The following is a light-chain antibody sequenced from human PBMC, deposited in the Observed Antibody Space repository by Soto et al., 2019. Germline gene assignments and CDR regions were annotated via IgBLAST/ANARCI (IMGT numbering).Light chain of an antibody. CDR2: GAS. V-gene: IGKV3-20*01. CDR3: QQYGSSPLT. J-gene: IGKJ4*01. CDR1: QTVSSNF. Sequence: EIVLTQSPGTLPLSPGERATLSCRASQTVSSNFLAWFQQKPGQAPRFVIYGASSRATGIPDRFSGSGSGTDFTLTINRLEPEDFAVYYCQQYGSSPLTFGGGTKVEIK.